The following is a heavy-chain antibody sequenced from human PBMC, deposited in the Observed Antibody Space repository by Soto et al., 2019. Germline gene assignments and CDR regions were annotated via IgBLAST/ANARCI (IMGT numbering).Heavy chain of an antibody. J-gene: IGHJ6*02. Sequence: QVQLEQSGAEVKKPGSSVKVSCKASGGTFSTSAISWVRQAPGQGLEWMGGIMPIFRTPDYAQKFQGRVTCTADESTGTAYMELSGLRSDDTAVYYCARDKHRQQLGGNHYYMLDVWGQGTTVTVSS. CDR3: ARDKHRQQLGGNHYYMLDV. D-gene: IGHD1-26*01. CDR2: IMPIFRTP. CDR1: GGTFSTSA. V-gene: IGHV1-69*13.